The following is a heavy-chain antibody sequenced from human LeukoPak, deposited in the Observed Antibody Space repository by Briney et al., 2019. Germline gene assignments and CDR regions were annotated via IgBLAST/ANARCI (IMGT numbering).Heavy chain of an antibody. Sequence: QAGGSLRLSCAASGFTFSSYAMSWVRQAPGKRLEWVSAISGSGGSTYYADSVKGRFTISRDNSKNTLYLQMNSLRAEDTAVYYCAKAPAGPYGDLDGGIDYWGQGTLVTVSS. CDR1: GFTFSSYA. CDR2: ISGSGGST. CDR3: AKAPAGPYGDLDGGIDY. V-gene: IGHV3-23*01. D-gene: IGHD4-17*01. J-gene: IGHJ4*02.